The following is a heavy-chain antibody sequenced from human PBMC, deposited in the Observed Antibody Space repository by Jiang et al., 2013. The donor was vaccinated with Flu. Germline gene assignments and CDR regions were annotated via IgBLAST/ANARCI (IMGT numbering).Heavy chain of an antibody. V-gene: IGHV3-53*01. CDR2: SGSST. CDR3: ARDLKYMDV. J-gene: IGHJ6*03. Sequence: SGSSTYYADSVKGRFTISRDNSKNTVYLQMNSLRAEDTAVYYCARDLKYMDVWGKGTTVIVSS.